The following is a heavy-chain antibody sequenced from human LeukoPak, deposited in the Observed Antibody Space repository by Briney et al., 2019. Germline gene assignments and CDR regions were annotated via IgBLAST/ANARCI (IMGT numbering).Heavy chain of an antibody. J-gene: IGHJ4*02. CDR3: AKDAQRGFDYRTYLEY. V-gene: IGHV3-33*06. CDR1: GFTYRHFG. CDR2: IWSDGTEK. D-gene: IGHD4-11*01. Sequence: PGRSLRLSCTASGFTYRHFGMHWVRQAPGKGLEWVGVIWSDGTEKYYGDAVKGRFTSSRDNARNILYLQMHHLRDHDTPVYYCAKDAQRGFDYRTYLEYWGQGTLAIVSS.